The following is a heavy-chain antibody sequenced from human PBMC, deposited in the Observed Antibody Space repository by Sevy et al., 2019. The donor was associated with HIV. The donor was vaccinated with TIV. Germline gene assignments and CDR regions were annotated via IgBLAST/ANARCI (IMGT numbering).Heavy chain of an antibody. J-gene: IGHJ4*02. CDR3: ARDLGENNYSSSFY. CDR1: GFSFSTHG. CDR2: ISYDGIKK. D-gene: IGHD2-21*01. Sequence: GGSLRLSCAASGFSFSTHGMHWVRQAPGKGLEWVAVISYDGIKKYYVDSLKGRFTISRDNSKNTLYLQMNSLKTDDTAVDYCARDLGENNYSSSFYWGQGTLVTVSS. V-gene: IGHV3-30*03.